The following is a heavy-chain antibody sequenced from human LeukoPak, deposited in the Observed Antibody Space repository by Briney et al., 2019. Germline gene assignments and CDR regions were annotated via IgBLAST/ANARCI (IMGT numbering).Heavy chain of an antibody. Sequence: ASETLSLTCTVSGGSISSYYWSWIRQPPGKELEWIGYIYYSGSTNYNPSLKSRVTISVDTSKNQFSLKLSSVTAADTAVYYCARVAHYYGDYGVVATPEFDYWGQGTLVTVSS. V-gene: IGHV4-59*01. D-gene: IGHD4-17*01. J-gene: IGHJ4*02. CDR3: ARVAHYYGDYGVVATPEFDY. CDR1: GGSISSYY. CDR2: IYYSGST.